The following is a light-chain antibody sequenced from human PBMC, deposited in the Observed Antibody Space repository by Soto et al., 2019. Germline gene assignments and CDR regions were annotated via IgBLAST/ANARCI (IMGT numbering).Light chain of an antibody. CDR1: QSISSW. J-gene: IGKJ2*01. Sequence: DIQMTQSPSTLSASVGDRVTITCRASQSISSWLAWYQQKPGKAPKLLIYDASNLESGVPSRFSGSGSGTEFTLTISSLQPDDFATYYCQQYNSRYTFGQGTKLEIK. V-gene: IGKV1-5*01. CDR3: QQYNSRYT. CDR2: DAS.